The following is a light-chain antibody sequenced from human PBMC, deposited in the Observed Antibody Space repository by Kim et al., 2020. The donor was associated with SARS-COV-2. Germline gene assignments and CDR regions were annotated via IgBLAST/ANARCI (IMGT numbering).Light chain of an antibody. Sequence: SYELTQPPSVSVAPGETASIACGGYNIGSKSVHWYQQRPGQAPVLVINYDSDRPSGIPERFSGSNSGNTATLTISRVEVGDEADYYCQVWDSSSDVVFGGGTQLTVL. J-gene: IGLJ2*01. CDR3: QVWDSSSDVV. V-gene: IGLV3-21*04. CDR1: NIGSKS. CDR2: YDS.